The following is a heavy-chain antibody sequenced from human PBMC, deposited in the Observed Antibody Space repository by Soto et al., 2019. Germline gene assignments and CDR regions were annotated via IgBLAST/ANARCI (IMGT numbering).Heavy chain of an antibody. D-gene: IGHD5-18*01. J-gene: IGHJ6*02. V-gene: IGHV1-69*06. CDR2: IIPIFGTA. Sequence: SVKVSCKASGGTFSSYAISWVRQAPGQGLEWMGGIIPIFGTANYAQKFQGRVTVTADKSTSTAYMELSSLRSEDTAVYYCARAPLTAMGIGQYYYYYYGMDVWGQGTTVTVSS. CDR1: GGTFSSYA. CDR3: ARAPLTAMGIGQYYYYYYGMDV.